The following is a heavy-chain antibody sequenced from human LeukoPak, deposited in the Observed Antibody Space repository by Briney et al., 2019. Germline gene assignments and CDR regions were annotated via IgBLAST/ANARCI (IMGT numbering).Heavy chain of an antibody. CDR1: GFTFSSYS. J-gene: IGHJ6*03. Sequence: GGSLRLSCAASGFTFSSYSMNWVRQAPGKGLEWVSYISSSSSTIYYADSVKGRFTISRDNAKNSLYLQMNSLRAEDTAVYYCARDGLVGQYPMDVWGKGTTVTVSS. CDR2: ISSSSSTI. CDR3: ARDGLVGQYPMDV. V-gene: IGHV3-48*01. D-gene: IGHD2-15*01.